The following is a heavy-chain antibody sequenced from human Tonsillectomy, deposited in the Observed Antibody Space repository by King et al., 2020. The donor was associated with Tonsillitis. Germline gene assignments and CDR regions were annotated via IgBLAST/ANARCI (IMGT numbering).Heavy chain of an antibody. V-gene: IGHV3-23*04. J-gene: IGHJ2*01. D-gene: IGHD4-17*01. Sequence: VQLVESGGGLVQPGGSLRLSCAASGFTFRNYAMSWVRQAPGKGLEWVSAISGSGGSTYYADSVKGRFTVSRDNSKNTLYLQMNSLRAEDTAVYYCAKDPDYGDYSGDWYCDLWGRGTLAT. CDR2: ISGSGGST. CDR3: AKDPDYGDYSGDWYCDL. CDR1: GFTFRNYA.